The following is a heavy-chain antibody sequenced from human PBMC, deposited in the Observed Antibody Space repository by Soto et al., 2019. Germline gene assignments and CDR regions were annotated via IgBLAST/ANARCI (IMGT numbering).Heavy chain of an antibody. CDR1: GGSISSGGYY. CDR2: IYYSGST. V-gene: IGHV4-31*03. CDR3: ARDYGDYPTPIRYFDY. D-gene: IGHD4-17*01. Sequence: QVQLQESGPGLVKPSQTLSLTCTVSGGSISSGGYYWNWIRQHPGKGLEWIGYIYYSGSTYYNPSLKSRVTISVDTSKNQFSLKLSSVTAADTAVYYCARDYGDYPTPIRYFDYWGQGTLVTVSS. J-gene: IGHJ4*02.